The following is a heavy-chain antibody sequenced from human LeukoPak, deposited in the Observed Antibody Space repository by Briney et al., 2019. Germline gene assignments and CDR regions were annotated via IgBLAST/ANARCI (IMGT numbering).Heavy chain of an antibody. V-gene: IGHV3-74*01. CDR1: GFTFSSYW. J-gene: IGHJ4*02. D-gene: IGHD3-10*01. CDR3: ARDALPGSGKYYFDY. Sequence: GGSLRLSCAASGFTFSSYWTHWVRQAPGKGLVWVSRINSDGSSTSYADSVKGRFTISRDNAKNTLYLQMNSLRAEDTAVYYCARDALPGSGKYYFDYWGQGTLVTVSS. CDR2: INSDGSST.